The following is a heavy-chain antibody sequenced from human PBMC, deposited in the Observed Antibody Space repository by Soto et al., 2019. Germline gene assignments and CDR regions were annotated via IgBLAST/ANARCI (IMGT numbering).Heavy chain of an antibody. CDR2: IGTAGDT. J-gene: IGHJ6*03. Sequence: PGGSLRLSCAASGFTFSSYDMHWVRQATGKGLEWVSAIGTAGDTYYPGSVKGRFTISRENSKNSLYLQMNSLRAGDTAVYYCARDENQYDYIWGSYRRNYYYYYYMDVWGKGTTVTVSS. CDR3: ARDENQYDYIWGSYRRNYYYYYYMDV. CDR1: GFTFSSYD. D-gene: IGHD3-16*02. V-gene: IGHV3-13*01.